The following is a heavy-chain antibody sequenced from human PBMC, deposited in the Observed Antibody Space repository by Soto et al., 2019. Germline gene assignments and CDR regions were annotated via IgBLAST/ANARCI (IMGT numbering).Heavy chain of an antibody. CDR2: FDPEDGET. D-gene: IGHD6-6*01. CDR1: VYTLNELS. V-gene: IGHV1-24*01. CDR3: ATELSSSSDHR. Sequence: ASVKASCKVSVYTLNELSIHWVRQAPGKGLEWMGGFDPEDGETIYAQKFQGRVTMTEDTSTDTAYMELSSLRSEDTAVYYCATELSSSSDHRWGQGTLVTVSS. J-gene: IGHJ5*02.